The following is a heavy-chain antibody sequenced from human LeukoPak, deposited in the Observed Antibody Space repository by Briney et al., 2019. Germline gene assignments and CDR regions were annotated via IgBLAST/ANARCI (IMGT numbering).Heavy chain of an antibody. V-gene: IGHV3-30*03. Sequence: GGPLRLSCAASGFTFSSYGMHWVRQAPGKGLEWVAVISYDGSNKYYADSVKGRFTISRDNSKNTLYLQMNSLRAEDTAVYYCASPKATVVTRGDYWGQGTLVTVSS. J-gene: IGHJ4*02. CDR1: GFTFSSYG. CDR3: ASPKATVVTRGDY. D-gene: IGHD4-23*01. CDR2: ISYDGSNK.